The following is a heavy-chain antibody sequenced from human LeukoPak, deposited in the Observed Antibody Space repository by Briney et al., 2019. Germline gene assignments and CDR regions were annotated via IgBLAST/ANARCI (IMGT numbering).Heavy chain of an antibody. D-gene: IGHD3-3*01. Sequence: GGSLRLSCAASGFTFSSYAMSWVRQAPGKGLEWVSAISGSGGSTYYADSVKGRFTISRDNSKNTLYLQMNSLRAEDTAVYYCARAQDVLRFLEWFPGGQGTLVTVSS. J-gene: IGHJ4*02. CDR2: ISGSGGST. CDR1: GFTFSSYA. V-gene: IGHV3-23*01. CDR3: ARAQDVLRFLEWFP.